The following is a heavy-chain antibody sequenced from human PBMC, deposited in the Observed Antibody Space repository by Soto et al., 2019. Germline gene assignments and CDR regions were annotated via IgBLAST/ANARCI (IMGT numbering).Heavy chain of an antibody. Sequence: ASVKVSCKASGGTFSSYAISWVRQAPGQGLEWMGGIIPIFGTANYAQKFQGRVTITADESTSTAYMELSSLRSEDTAVYYCASRYSSSWLTFDYWGQGTLVTVSS. CDR1: GGTFSSYA. J-gene: IGHJ4*02. V-gene: IGHV1-69*13. CDR3: ASRYSSSWLTFDY. D-gene: IGHD6-13*01. CDR2: IIPIFGTA.